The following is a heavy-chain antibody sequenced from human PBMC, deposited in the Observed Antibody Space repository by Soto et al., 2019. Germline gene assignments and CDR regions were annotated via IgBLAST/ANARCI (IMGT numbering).Heavy chain of an antibody. CDR1: GFTFSSYS. Sequence: GGSLRLSCAASGFTFSSYSMNWVRQAPGKGLEWVSSISSSSSYIYYADSVKGRFTISRDNAKNSLYLQMNSLRAEDTAVYYCARGVGEWGAFDIWGQGTMVTVSS. J-gene: IGHJ3*02. CDR3: ARGVGEWGAFDI. CDR2: ISSSSSYI. V-gene: IGHV3-21*01. D-gene: IGHD3-10*01.